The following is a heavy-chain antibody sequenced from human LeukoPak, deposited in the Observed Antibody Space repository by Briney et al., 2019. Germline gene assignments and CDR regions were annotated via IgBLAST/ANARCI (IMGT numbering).Heavy chain of an antibody. CDR3: ARVYDSSGYQSYYYYYMDV. CDR1: GYTFTNYG. Sequence: ASVKVSCKASGYTFTNYGITWVRQAPGQGLEWMGWISAYNGNKNYVQKFQGRVTMTTDTSTSTAYMELRSLRSDDTAVYYCARVYDSSGYQSYYYYYMDVWGKGTTVTVSS. J-gene: IGHJ6*03. D-gene: IGHD3-22*01. V-gene: IGHV1-18*01. CDR2: ISAYNGNK.